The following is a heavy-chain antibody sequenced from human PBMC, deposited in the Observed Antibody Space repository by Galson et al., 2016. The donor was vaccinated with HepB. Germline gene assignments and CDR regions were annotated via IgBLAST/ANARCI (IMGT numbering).Heavy chain of an antibody. CDR3: ARRGGGGSYNWFDP. V-gene: IGHV4-39*01. D-gene: IGHD3-16*01. CDR2: VYYSGNA. CDR1: GASVRSTDNY. J-gene: IGHJ5*02. Sequence: SETLSLTCTVSGASVRSTDNYWGWIRQPPGKGLEWIGNVYYSGNAYYNPSLKSRVTISVDTSKNQFSLRLTSLTAADTAVYHCARRGGGGSYNWFDPWGQGALVTVSS.